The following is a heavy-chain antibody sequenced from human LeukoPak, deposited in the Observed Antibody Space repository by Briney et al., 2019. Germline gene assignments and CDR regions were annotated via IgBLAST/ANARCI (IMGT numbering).Heavy chain of an antibody. Sequence: GGSLRLSCAASGFTVSSNYMSWVRQAPGKGLEWVSVIYSGGSTYYADSVKGRFTISRDNSKNTLYLQMNSLRAEDTAVYYCAKDQDYFGSGSYFSASDYWGQGTLVTVSS. V-gene: IGHV3-53*01. CDR3: AKDQDYFGSGSYFSASDY. D-gene: IGHD3-10*01. J-gene: IGHJ4*02. CDR1: GFTVSSNY. CDR2: IYSGGST.